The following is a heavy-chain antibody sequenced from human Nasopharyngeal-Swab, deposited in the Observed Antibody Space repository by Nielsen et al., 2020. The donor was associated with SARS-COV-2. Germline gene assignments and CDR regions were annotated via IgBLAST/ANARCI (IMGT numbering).Heavy chain of an antibody. J-gene: IGHJ6*03. CDR2: ISSGTSTI. Sequence: GESLKISCVASGFILATYEMNWVRQAPGKGLEWLSYISSGTSTIYYADSVKGRFTISRDNAKNSLYLQMDSLRAEDTAVYYCAGAPSPNSFYYFMDVWGEGTTVTVSS. D-gene: IGHD3-10*01. CDR1: GFILATYE. V-gene: IGHV3-48*03. CDR3: AGAPSPNSFYYFMDV.